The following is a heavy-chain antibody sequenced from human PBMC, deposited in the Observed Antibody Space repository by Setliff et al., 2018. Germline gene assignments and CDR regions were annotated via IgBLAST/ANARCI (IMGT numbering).Heavy chain of an antibody. V-gene: IGHV4-61*09. CDR2: IYTSGST. J-gene: IGHJ6*03. CDR1: GGSISSGSYY. Sequence: SETLSLTCTVSGGSISSGSYYWSWIRQPAGKGLEWIGHIYTSGSTNYNPSLKSRITISVDTSKNQFSLKLSSVTAADTAVYYCAREAGYYDSSGPVGVPYYYYMDVWGKGTTGTVSS. CDR3: AREAGYYDSSGPVGVPYYYYMDV. D-gene: IGHD3-22*01.